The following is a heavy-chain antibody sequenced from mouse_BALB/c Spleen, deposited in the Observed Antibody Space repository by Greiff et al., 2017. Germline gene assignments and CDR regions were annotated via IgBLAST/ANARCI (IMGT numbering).Heavy chain of an antibody. D-gene: IGHD3-1*01. CDR1: GFTFSSYT. CDR3: ARGGYSGAMDY. Sequence: LQQSGGGLVQPGGSLKLSCAASGFTFSSYTMSWVRQTPEKRLEWVAYISNGGGSTYYPDTVKGRFTISRDNAKNTLYLQMSSLKSEDTAMYYCARGGYSGAMDYWGQGTSVTVSS. J-gene: IGHJ4*01. CDR2: ISNGGGST. V-gene: IGHV5-12-2*01.